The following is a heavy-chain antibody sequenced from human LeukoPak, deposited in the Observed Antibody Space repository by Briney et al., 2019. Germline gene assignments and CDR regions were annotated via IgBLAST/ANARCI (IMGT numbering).Heavy chain of an antibody. D-gene: IGHD1-1*01. CDR3: ARKYNWNDKYFDY. Sequence: GGSLRLSCAASGFTVSSNYMSWVRQAPGKGLEWVSVIYSGGSTYYADSVKGRFTISRDNSKNTLYLQMNSLRAEDTAVYYCARKYNWNDKYFDYWGQGTLVTVSS. CDR2: IYSGGST. V-gene: IGHV3-53*01. CDR1: GFTVSSNY. J-gene: IGHJ4*02.